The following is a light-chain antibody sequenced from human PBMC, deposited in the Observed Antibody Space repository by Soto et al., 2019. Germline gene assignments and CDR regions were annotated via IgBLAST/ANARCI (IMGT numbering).Light chain of an antibody. V-gene: IGLV2-14*01. CDR2: EVS. CDR3: SSYTRSSTPYV. J-gene: IGLJ1*01. Sequence: QSALTQPAPVSGSPGQSITISCTGTSSDVGGYNYVSWYQQHPGKAPKLMIYEVSNRPSRVSNRFSGSKSGNTASLTISGLQAEDEADYYCSSYTRSSTPYVFGTGTKVTVL. CDR1: SSDVGGYNY.